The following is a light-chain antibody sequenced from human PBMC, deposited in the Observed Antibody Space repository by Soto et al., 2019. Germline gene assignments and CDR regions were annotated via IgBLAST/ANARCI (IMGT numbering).Light chain of an antibody. CDR1: QSVTSSY. V-gene: IGKV3-20*01. Sequence: DIVLTQSPGTLSLSPGERATLSCRASQSVTSSYLAWYQHKPGQAPRLLIYGASSRATGNPDRFSGSGSGTDFTLTISRPEPEDFAVYFCQQYGALPRFGQGTRPEIK. CDR3: QQYGALPR. J-gene: IGKJ5*01. CDR2: GAS.